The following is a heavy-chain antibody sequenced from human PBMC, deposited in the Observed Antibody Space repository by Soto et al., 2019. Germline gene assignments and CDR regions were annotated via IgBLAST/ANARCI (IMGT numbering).Heavy chain of an antibody. D-gene: IGHD3-10*01. CDR3: ARSCRHTLDP. Sequence: GSLRLSCAASGLSFSNHWMTWVRQVSGKGLEWVANINQDGSDKYYAESVKGRFTISRDNVKNSLSLQMNSLRVEDTAVYYCARSCRHTLDPWGQGALVTVSS. CDR1: GLSFSNHW. J-gene: IGHJ5*02. CDR2: INQDGSDK. V-gene: IGHV3-7*01.